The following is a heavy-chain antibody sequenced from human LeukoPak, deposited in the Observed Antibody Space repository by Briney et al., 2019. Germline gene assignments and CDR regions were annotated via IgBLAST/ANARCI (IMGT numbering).Heavy chain of an antibody. D-gene: IGHD6-13*01. CDR3: ARIYSSSWYRRDDFDY. CDR1: GYTFTSYY. J-gene: IGHJ4*02. Sequence: ASVKVSCKASGYTFTSYYIHWVRQAPGQGLEWMGIINPSGGSTSYAQKFQGRVTMTRDMSTSTVYMELSSLRSEDTAVYYCARIYSSSWYRRDDFDYWGQGTLVTVSS. CDR2: INPSGGST. V-gene: IGHV1-46*01.